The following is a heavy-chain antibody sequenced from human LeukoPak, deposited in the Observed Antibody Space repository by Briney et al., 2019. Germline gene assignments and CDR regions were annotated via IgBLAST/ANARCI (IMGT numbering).Heavy chain of an antibody. Sequence: PGGSLRLSCAASGFTFSSYAMSWVRQAPGKGLEWVSAISGSGGSTYYADSVKGRFTISRDNSKNTLYLQMNSLRAEDTAVYYCAKGGVLVPAAMVYYYYYYMDVWGKGTTVTVSS. D-gene: IGHD2-2*01. CDR3: AKGGVLVPAAMVYYYYYYMDV. CDR1: GFTFSSYA. CDR2: ISGSGGST. V-gene: IGHV3-23*01. J-gene: IGHJ6*03.